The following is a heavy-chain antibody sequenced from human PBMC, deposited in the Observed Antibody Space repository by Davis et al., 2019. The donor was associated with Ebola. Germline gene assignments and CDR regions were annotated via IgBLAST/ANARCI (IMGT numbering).Heavy chain of an antibody. J-gene: IGHJ6*03. V-gene: IGHV3-53*05. CDR1: GLTVTSNY. Sequence: GGSLRLSCAGSGLTVTSNYMSWVRQAPGKGLEWVSTIYSGGSTYYADSVKGRFTLSKDFSKNTLYLQMNSLRAEDTAVYYCAKDYMDVWGKGTTVTVSS. CDR3: AKDYMDV. CDR2: IYSGGST.